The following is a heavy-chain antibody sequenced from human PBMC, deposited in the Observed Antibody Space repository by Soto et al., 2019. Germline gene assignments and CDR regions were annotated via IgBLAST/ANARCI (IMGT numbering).Heavy chain of an antibody. CDR2: FYYSGST. CDR1: GGSISSGDYY. Sequence: SETLSLTCTVSGGSISSGDYYWSWIRQPPGKGLEWIGYFYYSGSTYYNPSLKSRVTISVDTSKNQFSLKLSSVTAADTAVYYCARGLFITMVRGYYYGMDVWGQGTTVTVSS. CDR3: ARGLFITMVRGYYYGMDV. V-gene: IGHV4-30-4*01. J-gene: IGHJ6*02. D-gene: IGHD3-10*01.